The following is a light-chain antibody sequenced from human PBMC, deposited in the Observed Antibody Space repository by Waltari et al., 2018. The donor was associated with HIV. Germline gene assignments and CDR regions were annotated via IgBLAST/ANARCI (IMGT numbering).Light chain of an antibody. V-gene: IGKV3-15*01. CDR1: QSISNN. CDR2: GAS. J-gene: IGKJ4*01. CDR3: QQYKDWLALT. Sequence: EIVMTQSPATLSVSPGERATLSCRASQSISNNLAWYQQKPGQAPRLLRYGASTRATGIPARFSGSGSGTEFTLTISSLQSEDFAVYYCQQYKDWLALTFGGGTKVEIK.